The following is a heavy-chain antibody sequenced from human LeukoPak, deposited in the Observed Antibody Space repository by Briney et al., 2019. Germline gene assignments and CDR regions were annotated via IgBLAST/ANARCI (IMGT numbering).Heavy chain of an antibody. V-gene: IGHV3-21*01. CDR1: GFTFSSYS. Sequence: GGSLRLSCAASGFTFSSYSMNWVRQAPGKGLEWVSSIPSSSSYIYYADSVKGRFTISRDNAKNTLYLQMNSLRAEDTAVYYCASGGSYRSPFDYWGQGTLVTVSS. CDR2: IPSSSSYI. CDR3: ASGGSYRSPFDY. J-gene: IGHJ4*02. D-gene: IGHD1-26*01.